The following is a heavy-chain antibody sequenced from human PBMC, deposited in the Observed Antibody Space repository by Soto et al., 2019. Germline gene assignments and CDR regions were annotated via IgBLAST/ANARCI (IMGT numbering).Heavy chain of an antibody. V-gene: IGHV6-1*01. CDR1: GDSVSSNSAA. CDR3: ARDRSRGSYCSGGSCSRGGDAFDI. D-gene: IGHD2-15*01. CDR2: TYYRSKWYN. J-gene: IGHJ3*02. Sequence: QVQLQQSGPGLVKPSQTLSLTCAISGDSVSSNSAAWNWIRQSPSRGLEWLGRTYYRSKWYNDYAVSVKSRITINPDTSKNQFSLQLNSVTPEDTAVYYCARDRSRGSYCSGGSCSRGGDAFDIWGQGTMVTVSS.